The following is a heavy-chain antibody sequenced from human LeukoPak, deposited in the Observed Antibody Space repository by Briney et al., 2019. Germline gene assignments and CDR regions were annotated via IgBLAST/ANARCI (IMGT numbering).Heavy chain of an antibody. CDR1: GYSFTSYW. V-gene: IGHV5-51*01. CDR2: IYPGDSDT. D-gene: IGHD6-19*01. CDR3: ASSGYGLYSSGWGGDYYYGMDV. J-gene: IGHJ6*02. Sequence: GESLKISCKGSGYSFTSYWIGWVRQMPGKGLEWMGIIYPGDSDTRYSPSFQGQVTISADKSISTAYLQWSSLKASDTAMYYCASSGYGLYSSGWGGDYYYGMDVWGQGTTVTVSS.